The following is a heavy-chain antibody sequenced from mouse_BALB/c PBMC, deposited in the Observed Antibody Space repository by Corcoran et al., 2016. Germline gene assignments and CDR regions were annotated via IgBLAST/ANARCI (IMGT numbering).Heavy chain of an antibody. CDR2: IYPYNDGT. D-gene: IGHD2-1*01. V-gene: IGHV1S136*01. J-gene: IGHJ2*01. Sequence: EVQLQQSGPELLKPWASVKLSCKASGYTFTSYVMHWVKQKPGQGLEWIGYIYPYNDGTKYTEKFKGKATLTSDKSSSTSYMELSSLTSEDSAVYYCAREVPGGNPFDYWGQGTTLTVSS. CDR1: GYTFTSYV. CDR3: AREVPGGNPFDY.